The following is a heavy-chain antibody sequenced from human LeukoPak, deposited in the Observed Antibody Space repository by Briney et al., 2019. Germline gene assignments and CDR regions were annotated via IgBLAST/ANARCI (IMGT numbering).Heavy chain of an antibody. D-gene: IGHD3-22*01. CDR2: TIPIFGTA. J-gene: IGHJ5*02. CDR1: GGTFSSYA. CDR3: ASGAYYYDSSGYFPS. V-gene: IGHV1-69*05. Sequence: SVKVSCKASGGTFSSYAISWVRQAPGQGLEWMGGTIPIFGTANYAQKFQGRVTITTDESTSTAYMELSSLRSEDTAVYYCASGAYYYDSSGYFPSWGQGTLVTVSS.